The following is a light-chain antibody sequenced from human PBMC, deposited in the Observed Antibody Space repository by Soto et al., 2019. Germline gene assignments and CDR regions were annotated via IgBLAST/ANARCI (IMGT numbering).Light chain of an antibody. CDR2: DDN. J-gene: IGLJ1*01. Sequence: QAVLTQPPYVSAAPGQKFTISCSGSISNIGGNSVSWYQQLPGTAPKLLIYDDNKRPSGIPDRFSGSKSGTSATLGITGFQTGDEADYYCGSWDSSLSAYVFGTGTKVTVL. CDR3: GSWDSSLSAYV. CDR1: ISNIGGNS. V-gene: IGLV1-51*01.